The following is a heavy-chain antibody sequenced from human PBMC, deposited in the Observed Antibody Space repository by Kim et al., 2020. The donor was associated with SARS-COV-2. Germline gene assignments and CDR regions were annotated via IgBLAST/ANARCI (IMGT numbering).Heavy chain of an antibody. CDR3: ARDPPNPTGYTFDY. CDR2: IHPHTGVT. J-gene: IGHJ4*02. Sequence: GYTFSDHYIHLVRQAPGQGLEWMGRIHPHTGVTNYAQRFQDRVTMTRDTSITTVYMELSSLTSDDTAVYYCARDPPNPTGYTFDYWGQGTLAT. V-gene: IGHV1-2*06. D-gene: IGHD6-13*01. CDR1: GYTFSDHY.